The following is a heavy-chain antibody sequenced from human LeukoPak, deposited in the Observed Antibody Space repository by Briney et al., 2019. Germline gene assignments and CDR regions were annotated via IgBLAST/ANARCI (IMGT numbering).Heavy chain of an antibody. J-gene: IGHJ5*02. CDR2: IYDSGST. CDR1: GGSIRSSYYY. D-gene: IGHD3-16*01. V-gene: IGHV4-39*01. CDR3: ARHYEP. Sequence: SETLSLTCSVSGGSIRSSYYYWGWIRQPPGKGLEWIGSIYDSGSTYYNPSLKSRVTISVDTSKNRFSRKLNSVTAADTAVYYCARHYEPWGQGTLVTVSS.